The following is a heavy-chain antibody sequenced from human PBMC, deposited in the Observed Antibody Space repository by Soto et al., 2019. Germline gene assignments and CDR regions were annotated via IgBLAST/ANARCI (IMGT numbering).Heavy chain of an antibody. CDR1: GFTFSSYG. CDR2: ISYDGSNK. J-gene: IGHJ4*02. D-gene: IGHD4-4*01. Sequence: GGSLRLSCAASGFTFSSYGMHWVRQAPGKGLEWVAVISYDGSNKYYADSVKGRFTISRDNSKNTLYLQMNSLRAEDTAVYYCAKSPYSKSMEDWLAVDYWGQGT. V-gene: IGHV3-30*18. CDR3: AKSPYSKSMEDWLAVDY.